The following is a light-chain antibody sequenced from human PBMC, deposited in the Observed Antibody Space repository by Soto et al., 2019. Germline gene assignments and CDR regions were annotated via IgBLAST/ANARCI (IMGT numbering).Light chain of an antibody. Sequence: QSVLTQPPSASGTPGQRVTISCSGSSSNIGSNTVNWYQQLPGTAPKHLIFSNNQRPSGVPDRFSDSKSGTSAFLAISGLRSEDEADYYCAAWDDRLSAYVFGTGTKLTVL. CDR1: SSNIGSNT. V-gene: IGLV1-44*01. CDR2: SNN. CDR3: AAWDDRLSAYV. J-gene: IGLJ1*01.